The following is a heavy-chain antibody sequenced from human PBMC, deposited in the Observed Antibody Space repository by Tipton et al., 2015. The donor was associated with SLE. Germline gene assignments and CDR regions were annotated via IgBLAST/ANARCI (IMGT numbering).Heavy chain of an antibody. CDR3: ARSAEYFQD. J-gene: IGHJ1*01. V-gene: IGHV4-59*13. CDR2: IYYSGNT. CDR1: GGSFTMYY. Sequence: LRLSCAVSGGSFTMYYWSWIRQSPGKGLEWIGYIYYSGNTNYNPSLKSRVRMSVDTSKNQISLKLNSVIAADTAVYYCARSAEYFQDWGQGTLVTVSS.